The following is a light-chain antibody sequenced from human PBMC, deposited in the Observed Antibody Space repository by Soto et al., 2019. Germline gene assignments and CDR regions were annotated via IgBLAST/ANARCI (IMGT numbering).Light chain of an antibody. V-gene: IGKV3-15*01. CDR1: ESVGSN. CDR3: QQYNNWLT. CDR2: GAS. J-gene: IGKJ4*01. Sequence: EVGMTQSPATLSVFPGERVTLSCRASESVGSNLAWYQQKPGQAPRLLIYGASNRATGVPARFSGSGSGTEFTLTISSLQSEDFALYYCQQYNNWLTFGGGTKVEIE.